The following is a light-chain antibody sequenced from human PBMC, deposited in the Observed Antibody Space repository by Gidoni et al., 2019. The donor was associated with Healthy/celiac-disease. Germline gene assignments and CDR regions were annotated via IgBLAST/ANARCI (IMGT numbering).Light chain of an antibody. CDR1: QSVSSN. CDR3: QQYNNWYT. CDR2: GAS. V-gene: IGKV3-15*01. J-gene: IGKJ2*01. Sequence: EIVMTQSPATLSVSPGERATLSCRASQSVSSNLAWYQPKPGQAPKLLIYGASTRATGIPARFSGSGSGTEFTLTISSLQSEDFAVYYCQQYNNWYTFXXXTKLEIK.